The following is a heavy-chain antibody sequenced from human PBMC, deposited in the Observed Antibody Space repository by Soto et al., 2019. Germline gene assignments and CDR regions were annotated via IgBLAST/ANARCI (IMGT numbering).Heavy chain of an antibody. J-gene: IGHJ6*02. CDR3: ARVKARYGDYWKHEIMDV. Sequence: GGSLRLSCAASGFSFNEDWMTWVRQAPGKGLEWVANIRQDGSEKNYVDSVKGRFTISRDNAKNSLYLQMNSLRDEDTAVYYCARVKARYGDYWKHEIMDVWGQGTTVTVSS. D-gene: IGHD4-17*01. CDR1: GFSFNEDW. V-gene: IGHV3-7*01. CDR2: IRQDGSEK.